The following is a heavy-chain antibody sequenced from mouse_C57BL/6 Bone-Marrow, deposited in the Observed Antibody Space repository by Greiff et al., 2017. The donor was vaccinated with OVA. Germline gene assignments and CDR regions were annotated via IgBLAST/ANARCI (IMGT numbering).Heavy chain of an antibody. V-gene: IGHV14-4*01. J-gene: IGHJ1*03. D-gene: IGHD1-1*01. CDR3: TTFYYYGSSPMRYFDV. Sequence: QQSGAELVRPGASVQLSCTASGFNIKDDYMHWVKQRPEQGLEWIGWIDPENGDTEYASKFQGKATITADTSSNTAYLQLSSLTSEDTAVYYCTTFYYYGSSPMRYFDVWGTGTTVTVSS. CDR2: IDPENGDT. CDR1: GFNIKDDY.